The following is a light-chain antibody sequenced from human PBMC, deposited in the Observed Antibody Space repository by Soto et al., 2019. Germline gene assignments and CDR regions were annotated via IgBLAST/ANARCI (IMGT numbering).Light chain of an antibody. V-gene: IGLV3-1*01. CDR2: QDS. Sequence: SYELTQPPSVSVSPGQTASITCSGDKLGDKYACWYQQKPGQSPVLVIYQDSKRPSGIPERFPGSNSGNTATLTISGTQAMDEADYYCQAWDSIHVVFGGGTKLTVL. CDR1: KLGDKY. CDR3: QAWDSIHVV. J-gene: IGLJ2*01.